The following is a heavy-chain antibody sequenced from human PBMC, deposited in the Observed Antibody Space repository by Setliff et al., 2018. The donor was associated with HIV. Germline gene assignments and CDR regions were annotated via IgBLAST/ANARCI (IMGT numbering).Heavy chain of an antibody. D-gene: IGHD3-10*01. V-gene: IGHV1-18*01. CDR3: GRGRGSEGYYYMDV. CDR1: GYTFTNYG. CDR2: ISPYSGKK. J-gene: IGHJ6*03. Sequence: RASVKVSCKASGYTFTNYGISWVRQAPGEGLEWMGWISPYSGKKKYAQNVEDRVTMTTDASTSTAYMDVRSLKSNDTAVYYCGRGRGSEGYYYMDVWGKETTVTVSS.